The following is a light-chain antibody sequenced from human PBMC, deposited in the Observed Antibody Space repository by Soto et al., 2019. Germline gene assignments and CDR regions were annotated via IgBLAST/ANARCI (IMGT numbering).Light chain of an antibody. CDR1: QDIRQY. CDR2: DAS. CDR3: QVYDYIAAGFT. V-gene: IGKV1-33*01. J-gene: IGKJ3*01. Sequence: DIQMTQSQSSLSAAIGDRVTITCQASQDIRQYVNGYQKKPGKAPKLLIYDASRMETGVTSRFSGSGSGTDITFAVSSLHLEDITTYYCQVYDYIAAGFTFGPATKVDLK.